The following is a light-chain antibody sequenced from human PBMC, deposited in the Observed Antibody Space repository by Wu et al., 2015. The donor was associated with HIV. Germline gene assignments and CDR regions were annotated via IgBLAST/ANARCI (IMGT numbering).Light chain of an antibody. CDR3: QQYGSSPYT. J-gene: IGKJ2*01. CDR2: EAY. Sequence: EIVLEQSPGTLSLAVGDRVVFSCRASQSILHDWIAWYQQRPGQAPRLLMYEAYKRAPGTPDRFIGSGSGTEFTLTIDRLEPEDFAVCYCQQYGSSPYTFGQGTKLEIK. CDR1: QSILHDW. V-gene: IGKV3-20*01.